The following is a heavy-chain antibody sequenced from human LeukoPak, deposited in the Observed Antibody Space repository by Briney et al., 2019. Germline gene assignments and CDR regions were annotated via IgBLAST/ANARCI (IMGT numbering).Heavy chain of an antibody. CDR1: NVSISSGSHY. CDR2: IYAGGRS. Sequence: PSETLSLTCTVSNVSISSGSHYWNWIRQPAGRGLEWIGRIYAGGRSNYNPSLRSRVTISVDTSKNQFSLRLSSVTATDTGVYYCASDHSGWLGLGYWGQGTLVSVSS. CDR3: ASDHSGWLGLGY. V-gene: IGHV4-61*02. J-gene: IGHJ4*02. D-gene: IGHD6-19*01.